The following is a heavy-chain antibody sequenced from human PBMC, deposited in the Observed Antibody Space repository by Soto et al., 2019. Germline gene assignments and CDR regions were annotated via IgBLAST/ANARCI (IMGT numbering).Heavy chain of an antibody. D-gene: IGHD1-26*01. V-gene: IGHV1-69*01. CDR3: ARNFCSGSYFDAFDI. CDR2: IIPIFGTA. CDR1: GGTFSSYA. J-gene: IGHJ3*02. Sequence: QVQLVQSGAAVKKPGSSVKVSCKASGGTFSSYAISWVRQAPGQGREWMGGIIPIFGTANYAQKFQGRVTITADESTSTAYMELSSLRSEDTAVYYCARNFCSGSYFDAFDIWGQGTMVTVSS.